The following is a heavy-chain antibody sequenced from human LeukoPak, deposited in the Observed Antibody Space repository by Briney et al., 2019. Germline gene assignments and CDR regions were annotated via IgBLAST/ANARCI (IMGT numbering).Heavy chain of an antibody. CDR1: GGSFSGYY. J-gene: IGHJ4*02. Sequence: SETLSLTCAVYGGSFSGYYWSWIRQPPGKGLEWIGEINHSGSTNYNPSLKSRVTISVDTSKSQFSLKLSPVTAADTAVYYCARARLGYSSSSLDYWGQGTLVTVSS. CDR2: INHSGST. V-gene: IGHV4-34*01. D-gene: IGHD6-6*01. CDR3: ARARLGYSSSSLDY.